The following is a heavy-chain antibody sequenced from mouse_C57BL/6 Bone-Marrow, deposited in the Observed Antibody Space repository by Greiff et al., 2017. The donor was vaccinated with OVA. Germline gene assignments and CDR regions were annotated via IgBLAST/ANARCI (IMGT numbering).Heavy chain of an antibody. J-gene: IGHJ4*01. CDR3: ASGHDYDGRHAMDY. Sequence: EVKLMESGGGLVQPGGSLSLSCAASGFTFTDYYMSWVRQPPGKALEWLGFIRNKANGYTTEYSASVKGRFTISRDNSQSILYLQMNALRAEDSATYYCASGHDYDGRHAMDYWGKGTSVTVSS. V-gene: IGHV7-3*01. D-gene: IGHD2-4*01. CDR2: IRNKANGYTT. CDR1: GFTFTDYY.